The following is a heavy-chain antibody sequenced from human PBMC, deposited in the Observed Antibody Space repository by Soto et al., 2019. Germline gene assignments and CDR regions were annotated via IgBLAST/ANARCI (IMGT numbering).Heavy chain of an antibody. Sequence: GESLKISCAASGFTFSSYAMHWVRQAPGKGLEWVAVIAYDGRNKYYADSVKGRFTISRDNSKNTLYLQMNSLRAEDTAVYYCARVPYCSSSGCYSWFDPWGQGTLVTVSS. V-gene: IGHV3-30*04. D-gene: IGHD2-2*01. CDR2: IAYDGRNK. J-gene: IGHJ5*02. CDR1: GFTFSSYA. CDR3: ARVPYCSSSGCYSWFDP.